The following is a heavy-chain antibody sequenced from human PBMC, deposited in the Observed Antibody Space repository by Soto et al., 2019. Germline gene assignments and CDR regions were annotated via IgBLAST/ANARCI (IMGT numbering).Heavy chain of an antibody. CDR3: ARGIEGWYQGRYYYGMDV. J-gene: IGHJ6*02. CDR1: GGSVSSGSYY. D-gene: IGHD6-19*01. CDR2: IYYSGST. Sequence: QVQLQESGPGLVKPSETLSLTCTVSGGSVSSGSYYWSWIRQPPGKGLEWIGYIYYSGSTNYNPSLTRRVXLXVXXSKSQFSLKLSSVTAADTAVYYGARGIEGWYQGRYYYGMDVWGQGTTVTVSS. V-gene: IGHV4-61*01.